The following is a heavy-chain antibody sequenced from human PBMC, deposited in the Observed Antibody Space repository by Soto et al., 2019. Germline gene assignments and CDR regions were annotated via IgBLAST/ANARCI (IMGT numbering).Heavy chain of an antibody. CDR2: FSGSGGNI. Sequence: LRLSCVASGFTFGTHAMSWVRQAPGKGLEWVSTFSGSGGNIYYAESVKGRLTISRDDSKNTLYLQMNSLRVEDTAVYYCAKDPPWTVGPLAMDVWGQGTTVTVSS. D-gene: IGHD2-2*01. J-gene: IGHJ6*02. CDR3: AKDPPWTVGPLAMDV. V-gene: IGHV3-23*01. CDR1: GFTFGTHA.